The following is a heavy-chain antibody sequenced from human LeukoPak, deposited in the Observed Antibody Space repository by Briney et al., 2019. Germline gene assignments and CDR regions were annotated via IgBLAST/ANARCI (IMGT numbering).Heavy chain of an antibody. V-gene: IGHV4-34*01. CDR2: INDRGRT. J-gene: IGHJ6*03. CDR1: GGSFSNYY. CDR3: ARRWNYGRNYYIDV. D-gene: IGHD1-7*01. Sequence: SETLSLTRAVYGGSFSNYYWSWIRQPPGRGLEWIGEINDRGRTNYNPSLMSRVTVSVDTSKNQFSLRLTSVTATDTAVYYCARRWNYGRNYYIDVWGNGATVSVSS.